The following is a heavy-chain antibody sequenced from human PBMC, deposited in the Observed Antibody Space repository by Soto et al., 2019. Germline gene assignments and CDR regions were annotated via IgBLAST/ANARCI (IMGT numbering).Heavy chain of an antibody. J-gene: IGHJ6*02. CDR3: ARSRDRYCSGGSCSSLGYGMDV. CDR1: GGTFSSYA. D-gene: IGHD2-15*01. Sequence: QVQLVQSGAEVKKPGSSVKVSCKASGGTFSSYAISWVRQAPGQGLEWMGGIIPIFGTANYAQKFQGRVTITADESTSTAYMELSSLRSEDTAMYYCARSRDRYCSGGSCSSLGYGMDVWGQGTTVTVSS. CDR2: IIPIFGTA. V-gene: IGHV1-69*01.